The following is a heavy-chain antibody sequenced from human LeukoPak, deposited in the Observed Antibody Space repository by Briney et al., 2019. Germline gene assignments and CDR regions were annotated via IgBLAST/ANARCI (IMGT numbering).Heavy chain of an antibody. J-gene: IGHJ4*02. V-gene: IGHV3-23*01. CDR2: ISGSGGST. Sequence: PGGSLRLSCAASGFTFSDYYMSWVRQAPGKGLEWVSAISGSGGSTYYADSVKGRFTISRDNSRNTLYLQMNSLRAEDTAVYYCAKDLRSGRYDYWGQGTLVTVSS. CDR3: AKDLRSGRYDY. D-gene: IGHD6-19*01. CDR1: GFTFSDYY.